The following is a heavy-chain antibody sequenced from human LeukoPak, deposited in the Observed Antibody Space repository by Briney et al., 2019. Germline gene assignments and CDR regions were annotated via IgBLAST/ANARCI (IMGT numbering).Heavy chain of an antibody. CDR1: GFTFSSYG. D-gene: IGHD5-18*01. CDR3: ARVGYSYGLSVGYYYYYMDV. J-gene: IGHJ6*03. CDR2: ISYDGSNK. Sequence: GGSLRLSCAASGFTFSSYGMHWVRQAPGKGLEWVAVISYDGSNKYYADSVKGRFTISRDNAKNSLYLQMNSLRAEDTAVYYCARVGYSYGLSVGYYYYYMDVWGKGTTVTISS. V-gene: IGHV3-30*03.